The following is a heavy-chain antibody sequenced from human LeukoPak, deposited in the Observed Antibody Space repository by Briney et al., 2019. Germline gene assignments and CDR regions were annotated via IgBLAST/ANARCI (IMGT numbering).Heavy chain of an antibody. CDR2: INPRSDGT. Sequence: ASVKVSCKASGYTFTDFYIHWVRQAPGQGLEWMGWINPRSDGTNYAQKFQGRVTMTRDTSISTAYMELNSLRSEDTAVYYCARDNYIGYSSGRYSGYWGQGALVTVSS. V-gene: IGHV1-2*02. J-gene: IGHJ4*02. D-gene: IGHD6-19*01. CDR3: ARDNYIGYSSGRYSGY. CDR1: GYTFTDFY.